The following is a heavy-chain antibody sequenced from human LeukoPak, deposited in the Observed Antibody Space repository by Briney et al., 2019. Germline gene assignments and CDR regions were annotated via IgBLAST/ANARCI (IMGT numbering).Heavy chain of an antibody. J-gene: IGHJ4*02. CDR3: ARRGTTVVTGRYFDY. V-gene: IGHV3-74*03. CDR1: GFTFSQYW. D-gene: IGHD4-23*01. Sequence: GGSLRLSCAASGFTFSQYWMYWVRQVPGKGLVWVSHLNNDGRVTTYADSVKGRFTISRDNAKNSLYLQMNSLRAEDTAVYYCARRGTTVVTGRYFDYWGQGTLVTVSS. CDR2: LNNDGRVT.